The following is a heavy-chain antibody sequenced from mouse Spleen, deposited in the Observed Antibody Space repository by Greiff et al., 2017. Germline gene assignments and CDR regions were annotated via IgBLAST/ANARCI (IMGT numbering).Heavy chain of an antibody. CDR3: AKHSYYYAMDY. D-gene: IGHD1-2*01. V-gene: IGHV5-9-1*01. J-gene: IGHJ4*01. CDR1: GFTFSSYA. Sequence: EVMLVESGGGLVKPGGSLKLSCAASGFTFSSYAMSWVRQTPEKRLEWVATISSGGSYTYYPDSVKGRFTISRDNAKNTLYLQMSSLRSEDTAMYYCAKHSYYYAMDYWGQGTSVTVSS. CDR2: ISSGGSYT.